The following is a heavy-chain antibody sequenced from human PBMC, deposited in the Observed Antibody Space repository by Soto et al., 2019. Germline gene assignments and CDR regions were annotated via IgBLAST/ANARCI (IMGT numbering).Heavy chain of an antibody. CDR3: ARGVYGSGNYYTGPSAFDI. D-gene: IGHD3-10*01. J-gene: IGHJ3*02. Sequence: QVQLEQSGAEVKKPGSSVKISCKASGGTLSDHGVSWLRQAPGQGLEWVGGTIPVFNRANYAPKFQGRVTIAADKSTNIAYMELGSLRSDDTAFYYCARGVYGSGNYYTGPSAFDIWGQGTLVIVSS. CDR2: TIPVFNRA. CDR1: GGTLSDHG. V-gene: IGHV1-69*06.